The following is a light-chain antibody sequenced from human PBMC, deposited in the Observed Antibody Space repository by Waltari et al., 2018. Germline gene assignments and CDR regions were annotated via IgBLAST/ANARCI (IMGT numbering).Light chain of an antibody. CDR3: SSYTSSSTLE. CDR2: DVS. CDR1: SSDVGGYNY. V-gene: IGLV2-14*03. Sequence: QYALTQPASVSGSPGQSITISCTGTSSDVGGYNYVSWYQQHPGKAPKLMIYDVSNRPSGVSNRFSGSKSCNTASLTISGLQAEDEADYYSSSYTSSSTLEFGGGTKLTVL. J-gene: IGLJ2*01.